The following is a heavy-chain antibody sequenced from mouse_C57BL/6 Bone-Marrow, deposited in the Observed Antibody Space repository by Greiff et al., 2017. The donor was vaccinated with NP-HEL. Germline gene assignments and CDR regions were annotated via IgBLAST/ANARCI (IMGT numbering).Heavy chain of an antibody. J-gene: IGHJ1*03. Sequence: EVMLVESGGDLVKPGGSLKLSCAASGFTFSSYGMSWVRQTPDKRLEWVATISSGGSYTYYLDSVKGRFTISRDNAKNTLYLQMSSLKSEDTAMYYCARRGTVVATRYFDVWGTGTTVTVSS. CDR1: GFTFSSYG. V-gene: IGHV5-6*02. CDR3: ARRGTVVATRYFDV. CDR2: ISSGGSYT. D-gene: IGHD1-1*01.